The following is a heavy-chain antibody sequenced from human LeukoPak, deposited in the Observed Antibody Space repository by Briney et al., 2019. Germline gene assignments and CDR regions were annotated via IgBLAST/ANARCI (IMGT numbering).Heavy chain of an antibody. V-gene: IGHV3-48*01. CDR2: INGFSSAI. D-gene: IGHD3-10*01. CDR3: ARDSNSYGSGATIDY. Sequence: GGSLRLSCAASGFTFSDYNMNWVRQAPGKGPEWVSYINGFSSAIYYADSVKGRFTISRENAKNSLSLQMHSLRAVDTAVYYCARDSNSYGSGATIDYWGQGTLVTVSS. J-gene: IGHJ4*02. CDR1: GFTFSDYN.